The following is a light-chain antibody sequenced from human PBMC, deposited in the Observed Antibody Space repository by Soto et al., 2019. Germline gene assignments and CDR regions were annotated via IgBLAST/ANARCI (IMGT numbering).Light chain of an antibody. CDR3: QQYNSYWT. CDR2: DAS. Sequence: DIQMTQSPSTLSASVGDRVTITCRASQSIGSWLAWYQQISGRAPNLLIYDASSLQSGVPSRFSGSGSGTEFTLTISSLQPDDFATYYCQQYNSYWTFGQGTTVDIK. V-gene: IGKV1-5*01. CDR1: QSIGSW. J-gene: IGKJ1*01.